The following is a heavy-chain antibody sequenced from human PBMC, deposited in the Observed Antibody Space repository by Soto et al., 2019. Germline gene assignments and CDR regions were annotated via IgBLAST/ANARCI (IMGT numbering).Heavy chain of an antibody. CDR3: ARGTTTSAFAAMDV. CDR2: ISYDGDNK. CDR1: GFTFSYNA. V-gene: IGHV3-30-3*01. D-gene: IGHD1-1*01. Sequence: QVQLVESGGGVVQPGRSLRLSCAASGFTFSYNALNWVRQAPGKGLEWVAVISYDGDNKYIAESVKGRFTISRDNSKNTVSLQMNSLRAEDTAMYFCARGTTTSAFAAMDVWGQGTTVNVSS. J-gene: IGHJ6*01.